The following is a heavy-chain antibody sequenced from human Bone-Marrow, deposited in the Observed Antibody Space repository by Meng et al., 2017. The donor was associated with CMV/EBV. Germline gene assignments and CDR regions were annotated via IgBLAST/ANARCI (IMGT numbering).Heavy chain of an antibody. CDR2: IYHSGST. CDR3: ARVSSYYYDSSGFDY. CDR1: GGSISSSNW. J-gene: IGHJ4*02. D-gene: IGHD3-22*01. Sequence: GSLRLSCAVSGGSISSSNWWSWVRQPPGKGLEWIGEIYHSGSTNYNPSLKSRVTISVDKSKNQFSLKLSSVTAADTAVYYCARVSSYYYDSSGFDYWGQGTLVTVSS. V-gene: IGHV4-4*02.